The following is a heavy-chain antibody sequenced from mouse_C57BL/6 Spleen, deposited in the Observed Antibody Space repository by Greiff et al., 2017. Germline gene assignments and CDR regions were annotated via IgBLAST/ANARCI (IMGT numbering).Heavy chain of an antibody. CDR1: GFSLTSYG. Sequence: VQGVESGPGLVAPSQSLSITCTVSGFSLTSYGVHWVRQPPGKGLEWLVVIWSDGSTTYNSAPKSRLSISKDNSKSQVFLNMNSLHADGTAMYYCARHGKYYGRGYFDVWGTGTTVTVSS. CDR3: ARHGKYYGRGYFDV. J-gene: IGHJ1*03. V-gene: IGHV2-6-1*01. D-gene: IGHD1-1*01. CDR2: IWSDGST.